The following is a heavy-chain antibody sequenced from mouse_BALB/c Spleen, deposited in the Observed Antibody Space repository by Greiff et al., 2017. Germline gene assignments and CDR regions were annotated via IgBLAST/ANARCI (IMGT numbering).Heavy chain of an antibody. V-gene: IGHV14-3*02. J-gene: IGHJ2*01. CDR3: AKRYFDY. CDR1: GFNINDTY. CDR2: IDPANGNT. Sequence: VQLHQSGAELVKPGASVKLSCTASGFNINDTYMHWVKQRPEQGLEWIGRIDPANGNTKYDPKFQGKATITADTSSNTAYLQLSSLTSEDTAVYYCAKRYFDYWGQGTTLTVSS.